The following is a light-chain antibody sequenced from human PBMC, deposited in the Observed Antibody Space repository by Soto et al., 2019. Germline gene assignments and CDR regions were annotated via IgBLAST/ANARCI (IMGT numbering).Light chain of an antibody. J-gene: IGKJ4*01. CDR3: QQSDNLPLT. V-gene: IGKV1-33*01. CDR1: QDISNY. CDR2: DAS. Sequence: DIQMTQSPSSLSASVGDRVTITCQASQDISNYLNWYQQKPGKAPKLLIYDASNLETGVPARFSGSGSGTDFTFTISSLQPEDIVTYYCQQSDNLPLTFGGGTKVEIK.